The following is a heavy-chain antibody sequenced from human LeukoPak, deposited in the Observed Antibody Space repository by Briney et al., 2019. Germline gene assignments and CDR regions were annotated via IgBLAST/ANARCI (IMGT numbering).Heavy chain of an antibody. CDR3: ARGRGGGSNPTFDY. V-gene: IGHV4-34*01. CDR2: INHSGST. CDR1: GGSFSGYY. Sequence: SETLSLTCAVYGGSFSGYYWSWIRQPPGKGLEWIGEINHSGSTNYNPSLTSRVTISVDTSKNQFSLKLSSVTAPDTAVYYFARGRGGGSNPTFDYWGQGTLVTVSS. D-gene: IGHD4-23*01. J-gene: IGHJ4*02.